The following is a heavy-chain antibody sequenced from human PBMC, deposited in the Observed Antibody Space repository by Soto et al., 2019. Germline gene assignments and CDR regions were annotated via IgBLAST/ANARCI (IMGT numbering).Heavy chain of an antibody. D-gene: IGHD4-4*01. V-gene: IGHV2-5*01. CDR1: GFSLSTSAVG. Sequence: SGPTLVNPTQTLTLTCTFSGFSLSTSAVGVGWIRQPPGKALEWLALIYWNDDKRYSPSLENRLTITKDTSKNQVVLTMTYMDPVDTATYYCARGATVTTPGFFNYWGQGTLVTVSS. CDR2: IYWNDDK. CDR3: ARGATVTTPGFFNY. J-gene: IGHJ4*02.